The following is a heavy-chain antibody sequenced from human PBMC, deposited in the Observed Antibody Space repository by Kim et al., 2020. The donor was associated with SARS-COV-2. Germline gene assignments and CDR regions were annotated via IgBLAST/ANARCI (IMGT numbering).Heavy chain of an antibody. D-gene: IGHD5-12*01. J-gene: IGHJ6*02. Sequence: ADSVKGRFTSTRDNAKNSLYLQMNSLRAEDTAFYYCAREVAITPSYGMDVWGQGTTVTVSS. CDR3: AREVAITPSYGMDV. V-gene: IGHV3-48*03.